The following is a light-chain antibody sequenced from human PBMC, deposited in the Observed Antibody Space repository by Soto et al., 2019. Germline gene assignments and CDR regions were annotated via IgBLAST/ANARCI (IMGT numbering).Light chain of an antibody. Sequence: QSVLTQPRSVSGSPGQSVTISCTGTSSDVGGYNYVSWYQQHPGKDPKLMIYDVSKRPSGVPDRFSGSKSGNTASLTISGLQAEDEADYYCCSYAGSHTLYVFGTGTKVTVL. CDR2: DVS. CDR1: SSDVGGYNY. CDR3: CSYAGSHTLYV. V-gene: IGLV2-11*01. J-gene: IGLJ1*01.